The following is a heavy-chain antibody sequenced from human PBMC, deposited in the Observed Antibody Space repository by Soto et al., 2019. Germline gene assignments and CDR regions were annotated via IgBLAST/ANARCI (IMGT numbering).Heavy chain of an antibody. CDR2: IGSSGSTI. CDR1: GFTFSSYE. V-gene: IGHV3-48*03. CDR3: ASGGDGYNVGVDWFDP. D-gene: IGHD5-12*01. J-gene: IGHJ5*02. Sequence: GGSLRLSCAASGFTFSSYEMNWVRQAPGKGLEWVSYIGSSGSTIYYADSVKGRFTISRDNAKNSLYLQMNSLRAEDTAVYYCASGGDGYNVGVDWFDPWGQGTLVTVSS.